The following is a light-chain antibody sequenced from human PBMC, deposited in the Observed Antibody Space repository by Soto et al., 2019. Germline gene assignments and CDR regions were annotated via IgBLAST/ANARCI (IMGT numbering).Light chain of an antibody. CDR1: QSVDTN. CDR2: SAS. Sequence: EVVMTQSPATLSVSPGDRATLSCRASQSVDTNVVWYQQKPGQPPRLLVHSASIRATGVPARFTGIGSGTDFTLTISGLQSDDFAIYYCQQYNNYSPYTFGQGTKLEIK. J-gene: IGKJ2*01. CDR3: QQYNNYSPYT. V-gene: IGKV3-15*01.